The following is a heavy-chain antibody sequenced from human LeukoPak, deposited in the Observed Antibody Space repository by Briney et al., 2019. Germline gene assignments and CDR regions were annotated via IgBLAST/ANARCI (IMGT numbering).Heavy chain of an antibody. CDR3: AKDRAKYYYDSSGYYASYFDY. J-gene: IGHJ4*02. D-gene: IGHD3-22*01. CDR1: GFTFSSYA. Sequence: GGSLRLSCAASGFTFSSYAMSWVRQAPGKGLEWVSAISGSGGSTYYADSVKGRFTISRDNSKNTLYLQMNSLRAEDTAVYYCAKDRAKYYYDSSGYYASYFDYWGQGTLVTVSS. V-gene: IGHV3-23*01. CDR2: ISGSGGST.